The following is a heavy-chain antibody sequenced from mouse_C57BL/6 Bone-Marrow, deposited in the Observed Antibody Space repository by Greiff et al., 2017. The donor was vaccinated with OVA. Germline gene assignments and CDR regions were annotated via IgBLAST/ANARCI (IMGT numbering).Heavy chain of an antibody. Sequence: EVKLMESGPELVKPGASVKIPCKASGYTFTDYNMDWVKQSHGKSLEWIGDINPNNGGTIYNQKFKGKATLTVDKSSSTAYMELRSLTSEDTAVYYCARLYDYSWFAYWGQGTLVTVSA. CDR3: ARLYDYSWFAY. V-gene: IGHV1-18*01. CDR2: INPNNGGT. CDR1: GYTFTDYN. J-gene: IGHJ3*01. D-gene: IGHD2-4*01.